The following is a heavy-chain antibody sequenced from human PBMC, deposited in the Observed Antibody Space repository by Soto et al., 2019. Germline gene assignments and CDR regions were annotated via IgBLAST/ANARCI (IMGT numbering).Heavy chain of an antibody. Sequence: ASVKVSCKASGYTFTSYYIHWLRQAPGQGLEWMGIINPSGGSTTYAQRFQGGVTMTRDTSTSTVYMELSSLRFEDTAVYYCAREPIAVAGRYHYDGMDVWGQGTTVTVSS. V-gene: IGHV1-46*01. J-gene: IGHJ6*02. CDR2: INPSGGST. D-gene: IGHD6-19*01. CDR3: AREPIAVAGRYHYDGMDV. CDR1: GYTFTSYY.